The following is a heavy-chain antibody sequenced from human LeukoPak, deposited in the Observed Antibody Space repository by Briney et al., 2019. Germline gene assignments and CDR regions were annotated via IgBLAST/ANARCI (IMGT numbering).Heavy chain of an antibody. J-gene: IGHJ3*02. D-gene: IGHD1-7*01. V-gene: IGHV3-48*04. Sequence: GGSLRLSCAASGFTFSNYAMHWVRQAPGKGLEWVSYIDLSGSNLYYVDSVKGRFTISRDNAKNSLYLQMNSLRAEDTAVYYCARVRSITGTFDAFDIWGQGTMVTVSS. CDR2: IDLSGSNL. CDR3: ARVRSITGTFDAFDI. CDR1: GFTFSNYA.